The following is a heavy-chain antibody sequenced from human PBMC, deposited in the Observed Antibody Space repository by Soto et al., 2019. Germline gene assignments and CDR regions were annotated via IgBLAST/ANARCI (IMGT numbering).Heavy chain of an antibody. Sequence: QVQLVESGGGVVQPGRSLRLSCAASGFTFSSYGMHWVRQAPGKGLEWVAVISYDGSNKYYADSVKGRFTISRDKSKNTLYLQMNSLRAEDTAVYYCAKDPAHYSGSGSYDSYPDYWGQGTLVTVSS. D-gene: IGHD3-10*01. J-gene: IGHJ4*02. CDR1: GFTFSSYG. CDR3: AKDPAHYSGSGSYDSYPDY. CDR2: ISYDGSNK. V-gene: IGHV3-30*18.